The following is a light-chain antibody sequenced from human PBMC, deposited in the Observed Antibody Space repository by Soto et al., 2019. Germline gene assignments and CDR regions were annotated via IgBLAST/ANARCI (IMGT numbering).Light chain of an antibody. Sequence: DFFLTQSPLSLPVTLGQPASISCRSSQSLLHTNGYTFLDWYLQKPGQSPQLLIYLGSNRASGVPDRFSGSGSGTNFTLKISRVEAEDVGVYYCMQALQTPWTFGQGTKVDIK. CDR1: QSLLHTNGYTF. CDR2: LGS. J-gene: IGKJ1*01. V-gene: IGKV2-28*01. CDR3: MQALQTPWT.